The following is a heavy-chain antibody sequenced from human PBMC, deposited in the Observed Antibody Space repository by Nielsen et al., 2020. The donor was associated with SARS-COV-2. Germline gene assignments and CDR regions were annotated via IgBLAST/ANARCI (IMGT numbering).Heavy chain of an antibody. CDR2: INPNSGGT. CDR3: ARDRYCSGGSCYTGDY. CDR1: GYTFTGYY. Sequence: ASVKVSCKASGYTFTGYYMHWVRQAPGQGLEWMGRINPNSGGTNYAQKFQGRVTITADKSTSTAYMELSSLRSEDTAVYYCARDRYCSGGSCYTGDYWGQGTLVTVSS. V-gene: IGHV1-2*06. D-gene: IGHD2-15*01. J-gene: IGHJ4*02.